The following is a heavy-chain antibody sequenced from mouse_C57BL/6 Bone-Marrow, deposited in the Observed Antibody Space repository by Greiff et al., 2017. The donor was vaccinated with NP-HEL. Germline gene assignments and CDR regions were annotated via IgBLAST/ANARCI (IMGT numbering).Heavy chain of an antibody. Sequence: EVQGVESGGDLVKPGGSLKLSCAASGFTFSSYGMSWVRQTPDKRLEWVATISSGGSYTYYPDSVKGRFTISRDNAKNTLYLQMSSLKSEDTAMYYCARRTMDWYFDVWGTGTTVTVSS. CDR1: GFTFSSYG. V-gene: IGHV5-6*01. D-gene: IGHD1-1*02. CDR2: ISSGGSYT. CDR3: ARRTMDWYFDV. J-gene: IGHJ1*03.